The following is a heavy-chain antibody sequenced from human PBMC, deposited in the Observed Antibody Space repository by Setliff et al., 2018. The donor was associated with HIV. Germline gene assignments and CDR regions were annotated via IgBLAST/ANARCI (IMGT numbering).Heavy chain of an antibody. J-gene: IGHJ4*02. CDR2: IRSKAYGGTI. CDR1: GFTFGDYA. Sequence: GGSLRLSCTASGFTFGDYAMTWFRQAPGKGLEWVGFIRSKAYGGTIEYAASVKGRFTISRDDSKSIAYLQMNSLKTEDTGVYYCTRVNDAYGRALDYWGQGTLVTVSS. D-gene: IGHD1-1*01. V-gene: IGHV3-49*03. CDR3: TRVNDAYGRALDY.